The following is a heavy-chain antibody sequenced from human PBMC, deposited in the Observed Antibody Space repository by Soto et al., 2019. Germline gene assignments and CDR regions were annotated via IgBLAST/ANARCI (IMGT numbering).Heavy chain of an antibody. CDR3: ARHALWFGDLLLGFDP. D-gene: IGHD3-10*01. J-gene: IGHJ5*02. V-gene: IGHV1-69*13. CDR1: GGTFSSYA. Sequence: GASVKVSCKASGGTFSSYAISWVQQAPGQGLEWMGGIIPIFGTANYAQKFQGRVTITADESTSTAYMELSSLRSDDTAMYYCARHALWFGDLLLGFDPWGQGTLVTVSS. CDR2: IIPIFGTA.